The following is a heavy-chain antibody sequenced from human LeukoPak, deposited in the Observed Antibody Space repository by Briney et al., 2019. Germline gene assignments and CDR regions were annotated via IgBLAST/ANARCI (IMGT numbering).Heavy chain of an antibody. D-gene: IGHD3-16*02. CDR1: GFTFSSYS. J-gene: IGHJ5*02. CDR2: ISSSSSYI. V-gene: IGHV3-21*01. Sequence: AGSLTLSCAASGFTFSSYSMNWVRQAPGKGLEWVSSISSSSSYIYYADSVKGRFTISRDNAKNSLYLQMNSLRAEDTAVYYCAPIRLGELSLSWGQGTLVTVSS. CDR3: APIRLGELSLS.